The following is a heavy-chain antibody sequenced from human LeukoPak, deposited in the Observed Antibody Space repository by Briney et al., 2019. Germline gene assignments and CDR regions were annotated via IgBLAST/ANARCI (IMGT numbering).Heavy chain of an antibody. J-gene: IGHJ3*02. CDR3: ARGAVVVVTNDAFDI. Sequence: PSETLSLTCTVSGGSISSYYWSWIRQPPGKGLEWIGYIYYSGSTNYNPSLKSRVTISVDTSKNQFSLKLSSVTAADTAVYYCARGAVVVVTNDAFDIWGQGTMVTVSS. D-gene: IGHD3-22*01. CDR1: GGSISSYY. V-gene: IGHV4-59*01. CDR2: IYYSGST.